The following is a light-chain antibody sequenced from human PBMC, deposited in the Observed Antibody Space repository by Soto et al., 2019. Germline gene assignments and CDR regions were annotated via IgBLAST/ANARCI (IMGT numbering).Light chain of an antibody. Sequence: EIVLTQSPATLSLSPGERATLSCRASQSISWYLAWYQQKPGRAPRLLIYDASNRATAIPARFSGSGSGTDFSLTISSLEPEDFAVYYCQQRSNWPLTFGGGTKVEIK. V-gene: IGKV3-11*01. CDR1: QSISWY. CDR3: QQRSNWPLT. CDR2: DAS. J-gene: IGKJ4*01.